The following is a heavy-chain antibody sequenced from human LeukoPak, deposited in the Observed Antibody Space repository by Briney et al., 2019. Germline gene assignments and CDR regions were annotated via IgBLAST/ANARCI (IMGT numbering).Heavy chain of an antibody. CDR1: GGSISGSRHY. D-gene: IGHD4-17*01. CDR3: ARLAGDYGANYFDY. CDR2: IFYSGTT. Sequence: SETLSLTCTVSGGSISGSRHYWGWIRQPPEKGLEWIGSIFYSGTTYYNPSLKSRVTVSVDTSKNQFSLKLSSVTAADTAVYFCARLAGDYGANYFDYWGQGTLATVSS. J-gene: IGHJ4*02. V-gene: IGHV4-39*01.